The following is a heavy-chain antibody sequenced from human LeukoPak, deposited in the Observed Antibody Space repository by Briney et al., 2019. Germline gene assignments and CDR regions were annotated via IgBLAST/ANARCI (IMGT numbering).Heavy chain of an antibody. D-gene: IGHD1-1*01. J-gene: IGHJ4*02. CDR2: INHSGST. CDR1: GGSFSGYY. V-gene: IGHV4-34*01. Sequence: SETLSLTCAIYGGSFSGYYWSWIRQPPGKGLEWIGEINHSGSTNYNPSLKSRVTISVDTSKNQFSLKLSSVTAADTAVYYCARRGYGPPDYWGQGTLVTVSS. CDR3: ARRGYGPPDY.